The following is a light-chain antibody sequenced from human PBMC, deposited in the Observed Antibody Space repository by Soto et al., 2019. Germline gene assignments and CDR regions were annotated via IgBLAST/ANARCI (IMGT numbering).Light chain of an antibody. V-gene: IGKV2-28*01. CDR3: MQAIQTKT. CDR1: QSLLHSNGYNY. CDR2: LGS. J-gene: IGKJ1*01. Sequence: DIVMTQSPLSLPVTPGEPASISCRSSQSLLHSNGYNYLDWYLQKPGQSPQLLIYLGSNRASGVPDRFSGSGSGTDFTLKISRVEAEDIGVYYCMQAIQTKTFGEGTRWTS.